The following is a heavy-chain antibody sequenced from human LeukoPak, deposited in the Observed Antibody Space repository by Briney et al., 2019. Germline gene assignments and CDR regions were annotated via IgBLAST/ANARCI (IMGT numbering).Heavy chain of an antibody. D-gene: IGHD1-1*01. Sequence: GGSLRLPCAASGFTFSSYSMNWVRQAPGKGLEWVSSISSSSSYIYYADSVKGRFTISRDNAKNSLYLQMNSLRAEDTAVYYCATTRAIRGYNLDYWGQGTLVTVSS. V-gene: IGHV3-21*01. CDR3: ATTRAIRGYNLDY. CDR1: GFTFSSYS. CDR2: ISSSSSYI. J-gene: IGHJ4*02.